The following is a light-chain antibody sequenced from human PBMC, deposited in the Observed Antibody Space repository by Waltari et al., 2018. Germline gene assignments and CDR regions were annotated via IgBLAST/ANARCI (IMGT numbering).Light chain of an antibody. CDR1: QSVSRNY. CDR3: QQYDGEVLT. V-gene: IGKV3-20*01. J-gene: IGKJ4*01. Sequence: EIVLTQSPGTLSFSPGKGPTPPCRASQSVSRNYLNWYQQKGGQAPRLLIHGASIRATGIPDRFSGSGSGTDFTLTISRLEPEDFAVYYCQQYDGEVLTFGGGTKVEI. CDR2: GAS.